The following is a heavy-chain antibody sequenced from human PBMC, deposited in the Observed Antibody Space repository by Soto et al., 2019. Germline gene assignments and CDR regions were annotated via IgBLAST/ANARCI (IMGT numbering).Heavy chain of an antibody. CDR2: IYYSGST. J-gene: IGHJ6*03. CDR3: ARPLGGCYYFMDV. V-gene: IGHV4-39*01. D-gene: IGHD3-16*01. CDR1: GGSISSSSYY. Sequence: QLQLQESGPGLVKPSETLSLTCTVSGGSISSSSYYWGWIRQPPGKGLEWIGSIYYSGSTYFNQSLKRRVTTSVDPSMIQFSLNLSSLTAADMAGYYCARPLGGCYYFMDVWGKGTTVTVSS.